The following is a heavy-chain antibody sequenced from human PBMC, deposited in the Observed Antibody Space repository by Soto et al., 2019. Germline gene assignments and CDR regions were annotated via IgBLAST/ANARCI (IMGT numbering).Heavy chain of an antibody. CDR3: ANPIAAGVEYYYGMDV. V-gene: IGHV1-69*06. CDR2: LIPIFGTA. CDR1: GGTFSSYA. J-gene: IGHJ6*02. D-gene: IGHD6-13*01. Sequence: QVQLVQSGAEVKKPGSSVKVSCKASGGTFSSYAISWVRQAPGQGLEWMGGLIPIFGTANYAQKFQGRVTITADKSTSTAYMELSSLRSEDTAVYYCANPIAAGVEYYYGMDVWGQGTTVTVSS.